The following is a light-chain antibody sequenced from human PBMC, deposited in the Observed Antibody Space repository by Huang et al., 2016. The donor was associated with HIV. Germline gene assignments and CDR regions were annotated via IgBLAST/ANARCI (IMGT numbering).Light chain of an antibody. V-gene: IGKV3-20*01. J-gene: IGKJ2*03. Sequence: IVLTQSPDTLSLSPGERATLSCRVSQTVTNDYLAWSQQRTGQAPRLLIYGGATRATGIPDRFSGSGSGTDFTLTISRLEPKDFVVYYCQQFGSSPPYSLGQGTKLEIK. CDR2: GGA. CDR3: QQFGSSPPYS. CDR1: QTVTNDY.